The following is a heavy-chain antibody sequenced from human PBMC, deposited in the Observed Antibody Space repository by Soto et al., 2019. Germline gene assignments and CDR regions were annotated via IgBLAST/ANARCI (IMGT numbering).Heavy chain of an antibody. V-gene: IGHV4-39*01. CDR3: ARYSGSYYLFFPFDY. CDR2: IYYSGRP. J-gene: IGHJ4*02. D-gene: IGHD1-26*01. Sequence: SETLSLTCTVSGGSISSSSYYWGWIRQPPGKGLEWIGTIYYSGRPYNNPSLKSRVTISVDTSKNQFSLKLSSVTAADTAVYYCARYSGSYYLFFPFDYWGQGTVVTVSS. CDR1: GGSISSSSYY.